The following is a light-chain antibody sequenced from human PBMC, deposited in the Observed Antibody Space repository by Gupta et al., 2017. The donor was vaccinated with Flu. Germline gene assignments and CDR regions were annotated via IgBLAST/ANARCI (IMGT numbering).Light chain of an antibody. CDR2: AAS. J-gene: IGKJ2*01. CDR1: QSISTY. CDR3: QQSFSSPFT. V-gene: IGKV1-39*01. Sequence: GDRVTITCRASQSISTYLNWYQQKPGRAPKFLIYAASTLQSGVPSRFSGGGSGTDFTLTISSLQPEDFATYYCQQSFSSPFTFGQGTKLEIQ.